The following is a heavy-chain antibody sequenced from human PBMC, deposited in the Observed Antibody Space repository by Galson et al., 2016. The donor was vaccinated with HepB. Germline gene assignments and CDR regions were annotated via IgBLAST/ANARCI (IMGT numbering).Heavy chain of an antibody. V-gene: IGHV3-48*01. CDR2: ITSSGGAI. CDR3: ARDSYGPTYFYYYGLDV. Sequence: SLRLSCAGSGFTFASYGMNWVRQAPGKGLEWVSYITSSGGAIYYTDSVKGRFTISRDNAKNSLYLQMNSLRAEDTAVYYCARDSYGPTYFYYYGLDVWGEGTTVTVAA. J-gene: IGHJ6*04. CDR1: GFTFASYG. D-gene: IGHD5-18*01.